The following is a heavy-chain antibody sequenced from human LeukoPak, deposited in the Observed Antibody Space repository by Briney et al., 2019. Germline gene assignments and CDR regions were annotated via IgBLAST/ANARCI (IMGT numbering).Heavy chain of an antibody. CDR2: ISGTAGNT. D-gene: IGHD6-19*01. CDR3: AKDRSSGWNSFFDY. J-gene: IGHJ4*02. Sequence: PGGSLRLSCAASGFTVSNTYMSWVRQAPGKGLECVSTISGTAGNTYYADSVKGRFTISRDNSKNTLYLQMNSLRAEDTAVYYCAKDRSSGWNSFFDYWGQGTLVTVSS. V-gene: IGHV3-23*01. CDR1: GFTVSNTY.